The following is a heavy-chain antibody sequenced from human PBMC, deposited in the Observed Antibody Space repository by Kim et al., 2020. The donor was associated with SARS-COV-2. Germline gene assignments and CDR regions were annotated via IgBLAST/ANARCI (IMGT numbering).Heavy chain of an antibody. CDR1: GFTFSSYS. Sequence: GGSLRLSCAASGFTFSSYSMNWVRQAPGKGLEWVSSISSSSSYIYYADSVKGRFTISRDNAKNSLYLQMNSLRAEDTAVYYCARDRDDFWSGYRFYYYGMDVWGQGTTVTVSS. J-gene: IGHJ6*02. V-gene: IGHV3-21*01. CDR3: ARDRDDFWSGYRFYYYGMDV. CDR2: ISSSSSYI. D-gene: IGHD3-3*01.